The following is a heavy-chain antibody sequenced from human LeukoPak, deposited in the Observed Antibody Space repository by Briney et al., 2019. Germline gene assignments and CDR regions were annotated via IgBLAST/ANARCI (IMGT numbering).Heavy chain of an antibody. CDR2: IKQDGSEK. CDR3: ARGGYQLLWY. Sequence: PGGSLRLSCAASGFTFSTYWMSWVRQAPGTGLEWVASIKQDGSEKSYVDSVKGRFTISRDNAKNSLYLQMSSLRAEDTAEYYCARGGYQLLWYWGQGTLVTVSS. J-gene: IGHJ4*02. CDR1: GFTFSTYW. D-gene: IGHD2-2*01. V-gene: IGHV3-7*04.